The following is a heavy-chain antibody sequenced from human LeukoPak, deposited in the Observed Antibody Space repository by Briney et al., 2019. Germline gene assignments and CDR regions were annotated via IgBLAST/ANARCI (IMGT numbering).Heavy chain of an antibody. CDR1: GYTFTSYG. Sequence: ASVKVSCKASGYTFTSYGISWVRQAPGQGLEWMGWISAYNGNTNYAQKLQGRVTMTTDTSTSTAYMELRSLRSDDMAVYYCARDFYYDSSGYPYYYYYYYMDVWGKGTTVTVSS. D-gene: IGHD3-22*01. J-gene: IGHJ6*03. V-gene: IGHV1-18*03. CDR2: ISAYNGNT. CDR3: ARDFYYDSSGYPYYYYYYYMDV.